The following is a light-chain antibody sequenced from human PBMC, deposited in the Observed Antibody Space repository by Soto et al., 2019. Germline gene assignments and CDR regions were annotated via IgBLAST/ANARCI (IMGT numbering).Light chain of an antibody. CDR3: QQYHSYWT. V-gene: IGKV3-20*01. J-gene: IGKJ1*01. CDR1: QSVSRSY. Sequence: EIVLTQSPGTLSLSPGDRATLSCRASQSVSRSYLGWYQQKPGQAPRLLMYGASIRATGVPARFSGSGSGTEFTLTISSLQTDDFSTYYCQQYHSYWTFGQGTKVDIK. CDR2: GAS.